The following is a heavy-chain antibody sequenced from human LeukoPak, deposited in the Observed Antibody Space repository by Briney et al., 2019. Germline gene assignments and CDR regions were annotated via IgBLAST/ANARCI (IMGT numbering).Heavy chain of an antibody. Sequence: GESLRHSCAPSGFPLSSYRMSWVPQAPGKGVGGVSDISDTGNTYHADSVKGRFTISRDSSKNTLFLQMNRLRPEDAAVYYCAKAPVTTCRGAFCYPFDYWGLGTLVSASS. CDR1: GFPLSSYR. CDR2: ISDTGNT. V-gene: IGHV3-23*01. J-gene: IGHJ4*02. CDR3: AKAPVTTCRGAFCYPFDY. D-gene: IGHD2-15*01.